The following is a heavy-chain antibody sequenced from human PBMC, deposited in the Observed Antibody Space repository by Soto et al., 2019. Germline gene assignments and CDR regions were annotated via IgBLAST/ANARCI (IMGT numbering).Heavy chain of an antibody. CDR3: VREKDGFDL. CDR2: IYFDGSKT. Sequence: QEQVVESGGGVVQPGGSLTLSCTTSGFIFSKYGMHWVRQAPGKGLEWVAIIYFDGSKTYYADSVKGRFNISRDNSKNTMYLEMKSLRAEDTAVYFCVREKDGFDLWGQGTRVIVSS. V-gene: IGHV3-33*01. J-gene: IGHJ3*01. CDR1: GFIFSKYG. D-gene: IGHD2-15*01.